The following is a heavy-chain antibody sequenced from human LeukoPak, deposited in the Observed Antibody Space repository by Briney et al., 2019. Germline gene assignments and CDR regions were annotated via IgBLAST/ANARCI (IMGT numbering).Heavy chain of an antibody. Sequence: GGSLRLSCAASGFTFSSYSMNWVRQAPRKGLEWVSSISSSSSYIYYADSVKGRFTISRDNAKNSLYLQMNSLRAEDTAVYYCARGHGDRDAFDIWGQGTMVTVSS. D-gene: IGHD4-17*01. CDR3: ARGHGDRDAFDI. V-gene: IGHV3-21*01. CDR1: GFTFSSYS. CDR2: ISSSSSYI. J-gene: IGHJ3*02.